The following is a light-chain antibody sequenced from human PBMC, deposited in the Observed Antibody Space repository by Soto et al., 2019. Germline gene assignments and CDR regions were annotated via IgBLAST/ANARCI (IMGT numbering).Light chain of an antibody. CDR2: DAS. Sequence: DIQMTKSPSTLSASVGDRVTITCRASQTISNWLAWYQQKPGKAPKLLIYDASSLEGGVPSRFSGSGAGTEFTLTLSSQQPDDFSTYYCQQYYSYWTFGQGTKVEIK. CDR3: QQYYSYWT. CDR1: QTISNW. J-gene: IGKJ1*01. V-gene: IGKV1-5*01.